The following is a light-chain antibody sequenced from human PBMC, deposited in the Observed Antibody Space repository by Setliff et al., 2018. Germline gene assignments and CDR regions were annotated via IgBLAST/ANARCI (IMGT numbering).Light chain of an antibody. Sequence: QSALTQPPSVPGAPGQRVTISCTGTSSDIGAGYGVHWYQQLPGTAPKLLIYGNSNRPSGVPDRFSGSKSGTSASLAIAGLQAEDEADYYCQSYGGSLSGYVFGTGTKVTVL. CDR1: SSDIGAGYG. CDR2: GNS. CDR3: QSYGGSLSGYV. J-gene: IGLJ1*01. V-gene: IGLV1-40*01.